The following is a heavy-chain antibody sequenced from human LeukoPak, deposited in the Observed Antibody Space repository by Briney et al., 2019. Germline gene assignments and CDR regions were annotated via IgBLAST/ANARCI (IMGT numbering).Heavy chain of an antibody. J-gene: IGHJ4*02. CDR1: GGSISGSSNY. V-gene: IGHV4-39*01. CDR2: IHYSGNT. Sequence: SETLSLTCTVSGGSISGSSNYWGWIRQPPGKGLEGIGSIHYSGNTYYNPSLKSRVTISVDTSKNQFSLKLTSVTAADTAVYYCARPTFASYSSGYHYWGQGTLVTVSS. D-gene: IGHD3-22*01. CDR3: ARPTFASYSSGYHY.